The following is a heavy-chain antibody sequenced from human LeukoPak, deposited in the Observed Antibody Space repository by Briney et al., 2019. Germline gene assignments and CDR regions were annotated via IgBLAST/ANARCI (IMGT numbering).Heavy chain of an antibody. CDR1: GYSFTSYW. CDR2: IYPGDSDT. V-gene: IGHV5-51*01. Sequence: EPLQISCQGSGYSFTSYWMGWVRRMPGKGLEWMGIIYPGDSDTRYSPSFQGQVTISADKSISTAYLQWSSLKASDTAMYYCARQGVDYDILTAFDIWGQGTMVTVSS. J-gene: IGHJ3*02. D-gene: IGHD3-9*01. CDR3: ARQGVDYDILTAFDI.